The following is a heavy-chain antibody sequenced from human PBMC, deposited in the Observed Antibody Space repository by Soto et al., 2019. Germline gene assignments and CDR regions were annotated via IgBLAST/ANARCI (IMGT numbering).Heavy chain of an antibody. Sequence: EVQLVESGGVVVQPGGSLRLSCATSGFTFDDYTMHWVRQAPGKGLEWVSLITWDGASTYYADSVKGRFTISRDNGKNSLYLQMDSLRIEDTALYYCAKDISGGVTATGLDWGQGTLVTVS. D-gene: IGHD6-13*01. V-gene: IGHV3-43*01. J-gene: IGHJ4*02. CDR3: AKDISGGVTATGLD. CDR2: ITWDGAST. CDR1: GFTFDDYT.